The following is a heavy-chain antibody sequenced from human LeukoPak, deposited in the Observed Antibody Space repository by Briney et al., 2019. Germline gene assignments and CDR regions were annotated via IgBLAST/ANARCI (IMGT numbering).Heavy chain of an antibody. V-gene: IGHV4-4*02. CDR1: GGSISSSNW. J-gene: IGHJ3*02. CDR2: IYHSGST. D-gene: IGHD3-22*01. CDR3: AREVYDSSGNGFDI. Sequence: PSGTLSLTCAVSGGSISSSNWWSWVRQPPGKGLEWIGEIYHSGSTNYNPSLKSRVTISVDKSKNQFALKLSSVTAADTAVYYCAREVYDSSGNGFDIWGQGTMVTVSS.